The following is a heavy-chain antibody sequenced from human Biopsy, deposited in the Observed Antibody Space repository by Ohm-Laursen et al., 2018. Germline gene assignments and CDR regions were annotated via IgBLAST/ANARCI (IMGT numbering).Heavy chain of an antibody. D-gene: IGHD6-25*01. J-gene: IGHJ6*02. CDR3: ARDGAAGHGLDV. CDR2: IWYDGSRQ. Sequence: SSLRLSCTASGFTFSSYGMHWVRQAPGKGLEWVAVIWYDGSRQYYADSVKGRFTISRDNSKNTLYLQMNSLRAEDTAVYYCARDGAAGHGLDVWGQGTRSPSP. V-gene: IGHV3-33*01. CDR1: GFTFSSYG.